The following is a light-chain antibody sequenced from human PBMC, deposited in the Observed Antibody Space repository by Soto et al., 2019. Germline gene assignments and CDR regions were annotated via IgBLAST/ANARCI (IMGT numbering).Light chain of an antibody. Sequence: QSVLTQPPSMSGTPGQRVAISCSGTSSNIGSHTVNWYQQLPGTAPKLLIYGDDQRPSGVPDRFSGSKSGTSASLAISGLQPEDEVDYYCASWDDRLNGPVFGGGTKLTVL. CDR3: ASWDDRLNGPV. CDR2: GDD. CDR1: SSNIGSHT. J-gene: IGLJ3*02. V-gene: IGLV1-44*01.